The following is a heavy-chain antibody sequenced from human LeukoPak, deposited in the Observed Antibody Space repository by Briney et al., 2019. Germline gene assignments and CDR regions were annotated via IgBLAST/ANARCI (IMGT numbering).Heavy chain of an antibody. CDR3: ASGLWQYGHDY. CDR2: INHSGST. D-gene: IGHD4/OR15-4a*01. CDR1: GGSFSGYY. V-gene: IGHV4-34*01. J-gene: IGHJ4*02. Sequence: SETLSPTCAVYGGSFSGYYWSWIRQPPGKGLGWIGEINHSGSTNYNPSLKSRVTISVDTSKNQFSLKLSSVTAADTAVYYCASGLWQYGHDYWGQGTLVTVSS.